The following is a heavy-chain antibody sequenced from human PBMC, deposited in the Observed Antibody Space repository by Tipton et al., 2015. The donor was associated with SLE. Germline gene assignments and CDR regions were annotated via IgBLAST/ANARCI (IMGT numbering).Heavy chain of an antibody. CDR3: ARSRNIGTYQSFDM. Sequence: LRLSCTVSGGSVSSSSKYWAWIRQPPGKGLEWIGSIYYTGTTTYYNSFLKSRLTISIDTSKNQVSLRLTSVTAADTALYYCARSRNIGTYQSFDMWGQGTMVTVSS. J-gene: IGHJ3*02. V-gene: IGHV4-39*07. CDR1: GGSVSSSSKY. D-gene: IGHD1-26*01. CDR2: IYYTGTTT.